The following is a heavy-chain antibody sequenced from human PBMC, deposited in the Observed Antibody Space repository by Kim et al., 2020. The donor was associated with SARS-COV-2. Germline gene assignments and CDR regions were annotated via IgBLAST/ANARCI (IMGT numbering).Heavy chain of an antibody. J-gene: IGHJ4*02. D-gene: IGHD3-22*01. V-gene: IGHV6-1*01. CDR2: N. CDR3: ARDSSGYLADY. Sequence: NDYAVSVKSRITINPDTSKNQFSLQLNSVTPEDTAVYYCARDSSGYLADYWGQGTLVTVSS.